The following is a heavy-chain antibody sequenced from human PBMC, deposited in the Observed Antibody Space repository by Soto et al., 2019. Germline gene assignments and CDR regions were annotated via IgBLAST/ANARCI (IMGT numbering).Heavy chain of an antibody. D-gene: IGHD3-10*01. J-gene: IGHJ4*02. V-gene: IGHV3-33*01. CDR1: GFTFSNYG. Sequence: GGSLRLSCAASGFTFSNYGMHWVRQAPGKGLEWVAIIWYDGSNKYYADSVKDRFTISRDNSKNTVSLQMNSLRAEDTAMYYCAAGEPLNYRGQGTLVTVSS. CDR2: IWYDGSNK. CDR3: AAGEPLNY.